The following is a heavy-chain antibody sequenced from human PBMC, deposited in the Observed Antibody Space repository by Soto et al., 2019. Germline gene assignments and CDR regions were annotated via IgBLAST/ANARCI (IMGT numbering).Heavy chain of an antibody. J-gene: IGHJ4*02. CDR1: GYTFTVYY. CDR3: ARDLEKGGGSAGFDY. D-gene: IGHD1-26*01. V-gene: IGHV1-2*02. Sequence: GASVKVSCKASGYTFTVYYMHWVRQAPGQGLEWMGWINPKSGGTMYPQKFQGRVTVTWDTPISTAYMALTRLRSDDTAVYYCARDLEKGGGSAGFDYWGQGTLVTVSS. CDR2: INPKSGGT.